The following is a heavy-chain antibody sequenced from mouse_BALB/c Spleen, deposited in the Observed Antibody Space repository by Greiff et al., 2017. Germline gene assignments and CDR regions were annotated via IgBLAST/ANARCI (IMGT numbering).Heavy chain of an antibody. CDR2: ISSGGSYT. Sequence: VQLKESGGGLVKPGGSLKLSCAASGFTFSSYTMSWVRQTPEKRLEWVATISSGGSYTYYPDSVKGRFTISRDNAKNTLYLQMSSLKSEDTAMYYCTRVYDGGNYFDYWGQGTTLTVSS. J-gene: IGHJ2*01. CDR3: TRVYDGGNYFDY. D-gene: IGHD2-3*01. V-gene: IGHV5-6-4*01. CDR1: GFTFSSYT.